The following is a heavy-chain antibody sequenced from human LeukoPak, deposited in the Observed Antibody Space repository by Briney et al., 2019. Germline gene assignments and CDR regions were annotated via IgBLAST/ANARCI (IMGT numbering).Heavy chain of an antibody. CDR1: GFTFNSYA. J-gene: IGHJ3*02. CDR2: ISRSGGST. CDR3: ETSSIAAVGAFDI. V-gene: IGHV3-23*01. Sequence: GGSLRLSCAASGFTFNSYAMSWVRQAPGKGLEWVSAISRSGGSTYYADSVKGRFTISRDNSKNTLYLQMNRLRAEDTAVYYCETSSIAAVGAFDIWGQGTMVTVSS. D-gene: IGHD6-13*01.